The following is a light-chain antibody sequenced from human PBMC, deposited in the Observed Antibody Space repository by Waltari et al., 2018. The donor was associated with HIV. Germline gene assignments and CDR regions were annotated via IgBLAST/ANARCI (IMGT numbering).Light chain of an antibody. CDR2: RDV. J-gene: IGLJ1*01. Sequence: SYELTQPPSVSVSPGQTASIACSGDILGSRYASWYQQNPGQSPVLVIYRDVKRPSGIPERFSGSNSGNTATLTITGAQAMDEADYYCQTWDTSSYFFGSGTKVTVL. CDR1: ILGSRY. V-gene: IGLV3-1*01. CDR3: QTWDTSSYF.